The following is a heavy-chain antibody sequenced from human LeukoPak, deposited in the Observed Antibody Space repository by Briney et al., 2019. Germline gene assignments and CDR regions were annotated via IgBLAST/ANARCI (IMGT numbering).Heavy chain of an antibody. V-gene: IGHV3-23*01. CDR2: ISGSGGST. J-gene: IGHJ6*03. Sequence: GSLRPSCAGSGFTLSSYGMDRVRPAPGKGLEWVSAISGSGGSTYYADSVKGRFTISRDNSKNTLYLQMNSLRAEDTAVYYCAKEGWDYYYYYYMDVWGKGTTVTISS. CDR3: AKEGWDYYYYYYMDV. CDR1: GFTLSSYG. D-gene: IGHD1-26*01.